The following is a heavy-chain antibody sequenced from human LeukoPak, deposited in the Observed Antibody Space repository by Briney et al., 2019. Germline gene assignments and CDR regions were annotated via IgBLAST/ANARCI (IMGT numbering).Heavy chain of an antibody. CDR2: IGGSSSYT. D-gene: IGHD1-26*01. CDR3: ARDILGTSGHFDY. Sequence: GGSLRLSCAASGFTISSYAMSWIRQAPGKGLEWVSYIGGSSSYTNYADSVKGRFAISRDNTENSLYLQMSSLRAEDTAVYYCARDILGTSGHFDYWGHGILVTVSS. V-gene: IGHV3-11*06. CDR1: GFTISSYA. J-gene: IGHJ4*01.